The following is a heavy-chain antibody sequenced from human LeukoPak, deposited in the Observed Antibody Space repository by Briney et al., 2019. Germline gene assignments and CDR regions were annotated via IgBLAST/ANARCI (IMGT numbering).Heavy chain of an antibody. CDR3: AKDNYYDNSAYPDY. CDR2: ISNDGSRK. CDR1: GFTFSRHG. V-gene: IGHV3-30*18. J-gene: IGHJ4*02. Sequence: PGGSLGLSCAPSGFTFSRHGMHWVRQAPGKGLEWVAIISNDGSRKYYAHSVEGRFTISRDNSKNTLYLQMNSLRAEDTAVYYCAKDNYYDNSAYPDYWGQGTLVTVSS. D-gene: IGHD3-22*01.